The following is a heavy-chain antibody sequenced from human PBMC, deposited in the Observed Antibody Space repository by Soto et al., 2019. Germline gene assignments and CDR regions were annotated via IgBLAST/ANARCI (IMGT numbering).Heavy chain of an antibody. J-gene: IGHJ6*03. D-gene: IGHD3-3*01. CDR3: ARAKYDFWSGYFPPARYYYYMDV. V-gene: IGHV1-8*01. CDR2: MNPNSGNT. CDR1: GYTFTSYD. Sequence: ASVKVSCKASGYTFTSYDINWVRQATGQGLEWMGWMNPNSGNTGYAQKFQGRVTMTRNTSISTAYMELSSLRSEDTAVYYCARAKYDFWSGYFPPARYYYYMDVWGKGTTVTVSS.